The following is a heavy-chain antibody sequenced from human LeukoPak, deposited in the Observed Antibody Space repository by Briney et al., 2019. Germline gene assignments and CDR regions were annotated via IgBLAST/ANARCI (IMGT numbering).Heavy chain of an antibody. D-gene: IGHD3-22*01. Sequence: GGSLRLSCTVSGFTVSSNSMSWVRQAPGKGLEWVSFIYSGGNTHYSDSVKGRFTISRDNSKNTLNLQMNSLRAEDTAVYYCAKDPTHFRVWDDYDSNVLNCWGQGTLVTVSS. V-gene: IGHV3-53*05. CDR3: AKDPTHFRVWDDYDSNVLNC. CDR2: IYSGGNT. CDR1: GFTVSSNS. J-gene: IGHJ4*02.